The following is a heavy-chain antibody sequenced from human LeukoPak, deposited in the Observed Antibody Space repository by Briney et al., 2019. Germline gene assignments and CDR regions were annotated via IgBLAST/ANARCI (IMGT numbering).Heavy chain of an antibody. V-gene: IGHV3-9*01. J-gene: IGHJ6*02. Sequence: PGGSLRLSCAASGFTFDDYAMHWVRQAPGKGLEWVSGISWNSGSIGYADSVKGRFTISRDNAKNSLYLQMNSLRAEDTALYYCAKDSGVGAAGYYYGMDVWGQGTTVTVSS. CDR1: GFTFDDYA. D-gene: IGHD1-26*01. CDR2: ISWNSGSI. CDR3: AKDSGVGAAGYYYGMDV.